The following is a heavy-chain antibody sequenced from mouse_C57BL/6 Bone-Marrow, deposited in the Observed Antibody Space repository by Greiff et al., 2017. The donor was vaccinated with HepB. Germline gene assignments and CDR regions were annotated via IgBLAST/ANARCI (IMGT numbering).Heavy chain of an antibody. Sequence: EVKLVESGGGLVKPGGSLKLSCAASGFTFSSYAMSWVRQTPEKRLEWVATISDGGSYTYYPDNVKGRFTISRDNAKNNLYLQMSHLKSEDTAMYYCARDRSNSWFAYWGQGTLVTVSA. CDR3: ARDRSNSWFAY. CDR1: GFTFSSYA. J-gene: IGHJ3*01. CDR2: ISDGGSYT. D-gene: IGHD2-5*01. V-gene: IGHV5-4*01.